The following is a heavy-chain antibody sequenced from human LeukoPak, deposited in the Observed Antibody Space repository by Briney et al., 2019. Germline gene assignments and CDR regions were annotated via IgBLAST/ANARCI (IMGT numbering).Heavy chain of an antibody. Sequence: PSETLSLTCTVSGGSISSGAYYWTWIRQHPGKGLEWIGYIYYSGSTYYNPSLKSRVTISVDTSKNQFSLKLSSVTAADTAVYYCARDGGSASSGYYRKDAFDIWGQGTMVTVSS. CDR3: ARDGGSASSGYYRKDAFDI. J-gene: IGHJ3*02. CDR1: GGSISSGAYY. V-gene: IGHV4-30-4*08. CDR2: IYYSGST. D-gene: IGHD3-22*01.